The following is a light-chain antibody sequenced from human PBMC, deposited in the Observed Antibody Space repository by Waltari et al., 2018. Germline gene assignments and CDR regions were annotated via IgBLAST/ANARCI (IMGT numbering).Light chain of an antibody. J-gene: IGLJ7*01. V-gene: IGLV2-11*01. CDR3: CSYAGSYTFV. CDR1: SSDVGTYNF. Sequence: QSALTQPRSVSGSPGQSVTLPCSGTSSDVGTYNFVSWYQQHPGNAPKLLIYDVVKRPSGVPDRFSGSKSGNTASLTISGLQTEDEADYYCCSYAGSYTFVFGGGTQLTVL. CDR2: DVV.